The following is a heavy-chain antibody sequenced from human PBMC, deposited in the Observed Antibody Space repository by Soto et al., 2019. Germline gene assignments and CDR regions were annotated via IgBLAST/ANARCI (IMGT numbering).Heavy chain of an antibody. V-gene: IGHV1-3*01. CDR1: GYTFTGYA. J-gene: IGHJ1*01. CDR3: ANYYDSSGYPYGFFQH. Sequence: GASVQVSCKASGYTFTGYAILWVRQAPGQRLEWMGWINAGNGNTKYSQKFQGRVTITRDTSASTAYMELNSLRVDDTAVYYCANYYDSSGYPYGFFQHWGQGTLVTVSS. D-gene: IGHD3-22*01. CDR2: INAGNGNT.